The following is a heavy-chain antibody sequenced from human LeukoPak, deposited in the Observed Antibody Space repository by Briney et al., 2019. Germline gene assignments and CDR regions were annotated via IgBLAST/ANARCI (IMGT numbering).Heavy chain of an antibody. V-gene: IGHV4-59*13. Sequence: PSETPSLTCSVSSGSISSYYWSWIRQPPGKGLEWIGYIYYSGTTNYNPSLKSRVTMSVDTSKKQFSLKLSSVTAADTAVYYCARGRYFSGINYYYDFWGQGTLVTVSS. J-gene: IGHJ4*02. CDR1: SGSISSYY. D-gene: IGHD2-15*01. CDR3: ARGRYFSGINYYYDF. CDR2: IYYSGTT.